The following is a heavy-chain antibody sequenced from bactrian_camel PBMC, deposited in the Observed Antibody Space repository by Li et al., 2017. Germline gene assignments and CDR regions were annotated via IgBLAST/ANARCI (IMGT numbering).Heavy chain of an antibody. V-gene: IGHV3S31*01. CDR2: IDSDGRTR. CDR1: GATGSTYS. J-gene: IGHJ6*01. Sequence: VQLVESGGDLVQPGGSLTLSCAASGATGSTYSMSWFRQGPGKEREGVQAIDSDGRTRYGKIDSVKGRFTISQNKGTNTLYLQMNSLESDDTAMYYCAADWGSGVTLPRGDFGFWGQGTQVTVS. D-gene: IGHD5*01. CDR3: AADWGSGVTLPRGDFGF.